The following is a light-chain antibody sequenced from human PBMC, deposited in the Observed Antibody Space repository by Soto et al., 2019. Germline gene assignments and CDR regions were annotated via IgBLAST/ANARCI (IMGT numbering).Light chain of an antibody. J-gene: IGKJ2*01. CDR2: WAS. CDR1: QSVLYSSNNKNY. CDR3: QQYESTPPT. Sequence: DIVMTQSPDSLAVSLGERATINCKSSQSVLYSSNNKNYLAWYQQRPVQPPKLLIYWASTRESGVPDRFSGSGSGTDFTLTITSLQAVDVAVYYCQQYESTPPTFGQGTKLEIK. V-gene: IGKV4-1*01.